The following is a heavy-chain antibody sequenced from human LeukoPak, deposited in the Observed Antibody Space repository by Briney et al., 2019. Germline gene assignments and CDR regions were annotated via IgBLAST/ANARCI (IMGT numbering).Heavy chain of an antibody. J-gene: IGHJ6*02. D-gene: IGHD2-15*01. CDR3: CGGRNYYYYGMDI. V-gene: IGHV3-30-3*01. CDR2: ISYDGSNE. CDR1: GFTFSSYA. Sequence: GGTLRLSCAASGFTFSSYAMHWVRQAPGKGLEWVAVISYDGSNEYYADSVKGRFTISRDNSKNTLLLQMNSLRAEDTAVYYGCGGRNYYYYGMDIWGQGTTVTVSS.